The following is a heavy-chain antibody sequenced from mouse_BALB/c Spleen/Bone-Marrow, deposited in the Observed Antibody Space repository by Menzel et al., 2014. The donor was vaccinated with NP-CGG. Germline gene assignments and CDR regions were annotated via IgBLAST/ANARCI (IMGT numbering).Heavy chain of an antibody. J-gene: IGHJ4*01. CDR2: IYYSSTI. V-gene: IGHV3-5*02. D-gene: IGHD2-14*01. Sequence: VQLQQSGPGLVKPSQTVSLTCTVTGISITTGNYRWSWIRQFPGNKLEWIGFIYYSSTITYNPSLTSRTTITRDTSKNQFFLEMDSLTTEDTATYYCARAYYRYAMDYWGQGTSVTVSS. CDR1: GISITTGNYR. CDR3: ARAYYRYAMDY.